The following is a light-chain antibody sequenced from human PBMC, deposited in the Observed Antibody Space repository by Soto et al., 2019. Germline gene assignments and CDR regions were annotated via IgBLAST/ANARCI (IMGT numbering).Light chain of an antibody. CDR2: DVS. CDR3: SSYTSSSTF. V-gene: IGLV2-14*01. J-gene: IGLJ1*01. Sequence: QSALTQPASVSGSPGQSITISCTGTSSDVDGYNYVSWYQQHPGKAPKLMIYDVSNRPSGVSNRFSGSKSGNTASLTISGLQAEDEADYYWSSYTSSSTFFGTGTKLTVL. CDR1: SSDVDGYNY.